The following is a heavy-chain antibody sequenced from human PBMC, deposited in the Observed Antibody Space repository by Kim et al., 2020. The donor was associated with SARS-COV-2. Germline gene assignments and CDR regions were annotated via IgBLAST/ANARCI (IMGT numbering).Heavy chain of an antibody. Sequence: SGPTLVKPTQTLILTCTFSGFSLTTRGMCVSWIRQPPGKALEWLARIDWDDDQYYSTSLRTRLTLSKDTSKNQVVLTMTNMDPVDTATYYCARIRCGCSSTLCQAAYFDYWGQGTLVTVSS. V-gene: IGHV2-70*11. CDR2: IDWDDDQ. CDR1: GFSLTTRGMC. J-gene: IGHJ4*02. D-gene: IGHD2-2*01. CDR3: ARIRCGCSSTLCQAAYFDY.